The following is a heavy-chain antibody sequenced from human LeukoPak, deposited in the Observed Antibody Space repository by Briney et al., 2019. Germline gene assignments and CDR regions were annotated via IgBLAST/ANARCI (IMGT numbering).Heavy chain of an antibody. Sequence: GGSLRLXCAASGFTFSSYAMSWVRQAPGKGLEWVSAISGSGGSTYYADSVKGRFTISRDNSKNTLYLQMNSLRAEDTAVYYCAKDPYDILTGPDYWGQGTLVTVSS. CDR3: AKDPYDILTGPDY. CDR2: ISGSGGST. CDR1: GFTFSSYA. V-gene: IGHV3-23*01. D-gene: IGHD3-9*01. J-gene: IGHJ4*02.